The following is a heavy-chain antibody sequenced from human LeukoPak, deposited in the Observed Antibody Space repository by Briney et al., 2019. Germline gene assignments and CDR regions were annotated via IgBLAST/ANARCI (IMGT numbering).Heavy chain of an antibody. V-gene: IGHV3-53*01. CDR3: VRHCSSTSYYYYFYYMDV. Sequence: GGSLRLSCATSGFTVSSNYMSWVRQAPGKGLEWVSVIYSGGSTYYADSVKGRFTISRDNSKNTLYLQMNSLRAEDTAVYYCVRHCSSTSYYYYFYYMDVWGKGTTVTVSS. CDR1: GFTVSSNY. J-gene: IGHJ6*03. CDR2: IYSGGST. D-gene: IGHD2-2*01.